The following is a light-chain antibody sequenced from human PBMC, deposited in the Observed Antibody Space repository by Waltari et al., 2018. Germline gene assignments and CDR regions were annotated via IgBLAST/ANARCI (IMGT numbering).Light chain of an antibody. V-gene: IGLV2-23*02. CDR2: EVS. Sequence: QSALTQPASVSGSPGQSITISCTGTISAVGTYNLFSWYQHHPGKAPKLILYEVSERPSGVSNRFSGSKSGNTASLTISGLQAEDEADYYCCSYARYTSLVFGGGTRLTVL. J-gene: IGLJ3*02. CDR1: ISAVGTYNL. CDR3: CSYARYTSLV.